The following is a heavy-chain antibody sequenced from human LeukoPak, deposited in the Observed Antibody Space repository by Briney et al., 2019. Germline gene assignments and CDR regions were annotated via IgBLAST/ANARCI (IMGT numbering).Heavy chain of an antibody. CDR3: AKDDCSSTSCSFDY. J-gene: IGHJ4*02. Sequence: GGSLRLSCAVSGITLSNYGMSWVRQAPGKGLEWVSSISGSDGSTYYADSVKGRFAISRDNSKNKLYLQMNSLRAEDTAVYYCAKDDCSSTSCSFDYWGQGTLVTVSS. CDR2: ISGSDGST. V-gene: IGHV3-23*01. D-gene: IGHD2-2*01. CDR1: GITLSNYG.